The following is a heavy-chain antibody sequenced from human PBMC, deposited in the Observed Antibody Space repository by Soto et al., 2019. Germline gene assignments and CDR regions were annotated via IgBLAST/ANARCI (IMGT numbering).Heavy chain of an antibody. CDR2: IYPGDSDT. CDR1: GYSFTSYW. J-gene: IGHJ6*02. CDR3: ARRTRSSYGMDV. V-gene: IGHV5-51*01. D-gene: IGHD6-6*01. Sequence: GESLKISCKGSGYSFTSYWIGWVRQMPGKGLEWMGIIYPGDSDTRYSPSSQGQVTISADKSISTAYLQSSSLKASDTALYPCARRTRSSYGMDVWGQETTLTVSS.